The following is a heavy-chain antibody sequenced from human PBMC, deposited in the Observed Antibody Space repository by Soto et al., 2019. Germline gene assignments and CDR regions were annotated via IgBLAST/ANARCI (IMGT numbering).Heavy chain of an antibody. D-gene: IGHD6-19*01. Sequence: PGESLKISCKGSGYSFTSYWIGWVRQMPGKGLEWMGIIYPGDSDTRYGPSFQGQVTISADKSISTAYLQWSSLKASDTAMYYCARQEAVAGPYYYYYGMDVWGQGTTVTVSS. CDR3: ARQEAVAGPYYYYYGMDV. V-gene: IGHV5-51*01. CDR2: IYPGDSDT. CDR1: GYSFTSYW. J-gene: IGHJ6*02.